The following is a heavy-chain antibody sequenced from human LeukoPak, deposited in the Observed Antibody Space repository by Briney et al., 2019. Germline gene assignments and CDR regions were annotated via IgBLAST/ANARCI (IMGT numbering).Heavy chain of an antibody. Sequence: GRSLRLSCAASGFTFSSYGMHWVRQAPGKGLEWVAVIWYDGSNKYYADSVKGRFTISRDNSKNTLYLQMNSLRIEDTAVYYCAKGMGIVVVTAPDYWGQGALVTVSS. CDR2: IWYDGSNK. J-gene: IGHJ4*02. V-gene: IGHV3-33*06. CDR1: GFTFSSYG. CDR3: AKGMGIVVVTAPDY. D-gene: IGHD2-21*02.